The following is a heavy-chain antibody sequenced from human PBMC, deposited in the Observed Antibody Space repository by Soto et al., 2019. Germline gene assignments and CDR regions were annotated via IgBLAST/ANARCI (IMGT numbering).Heavy chain of an antibody. CDR3: ARVPRGVYYGMDV. V-gene: IGHV1-2*04. J-gene: IGHJ6*02. CDR2: INPNSGTT. CDR1: GYTFTDYY. Sequence: ASVKVSCKASGYTFTDYYMHWVRQAPGQRLEWMGWINPNSGTTNYAQKFQGWVTMTRDTSITTVYMEVSRLRSDDTAVYYCARVPRGVYYGMDVWGQGTTVTVSS. D-gene: IGHD3-10*01.